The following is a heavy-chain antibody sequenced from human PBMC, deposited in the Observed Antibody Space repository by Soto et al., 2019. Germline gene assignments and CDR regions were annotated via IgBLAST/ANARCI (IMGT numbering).Heavy chain of an antibody. V-gene: IGHV3-74*01. CDR2: ISGGGGAT. D-gene: IGHD3-10*01. CDR1: GLTVSGKKY. Sequence: GGSLRLSCAASGLTVSGKKYVAWGRQAPGKGLEWVSAISGGGGATSYADSVKGRFTISRDNAKNTLYLQMNSLRAEDTAVYYCARGPGSGRYYYYGMDVWGQGTTVTVSS. J-gene: IGHJ6*02. CDR3: ARGPGSGRYYYYGMDV.